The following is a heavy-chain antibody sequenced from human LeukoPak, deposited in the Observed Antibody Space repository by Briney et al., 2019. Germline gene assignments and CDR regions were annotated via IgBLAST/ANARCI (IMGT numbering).Heavy chain of an antibody. J-gene: IGHJ3*02. CDR1: GFTFSSYW. D-gene: IGHD1-7*01. Sequence: PGGSLRLSCAASGFTFSSYWMSWVRQAPGKGLEWVANIKQDGSEKYYVDSVKGRFTISRDNAKNSLYLQMNSLRAEDTAVYYCARDYASGTNDAFDIWGQGTMVTVSS. CDR3: ARDYASGTNDAFDI. V-gene: IGHV3-7*01. CDR2: IKQDGSEK.